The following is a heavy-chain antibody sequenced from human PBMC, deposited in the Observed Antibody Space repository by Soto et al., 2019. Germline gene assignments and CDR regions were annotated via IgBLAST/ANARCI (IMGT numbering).Heavy chain of an antibody. V-gene: IGHV4-31*03. Sequence: SETLSLTCTVSGGSISSGGYYWSWIRQHPGKGLEWIGYIYYSGSTYYNPSLKSRVTISVDTSKNQFSLKLSSVTAADTAVYYCARVKAAAGNIDYWGQGTLVTVSS. CDR3: ARVKAAAGNIDY. J-gene: IGHJ4*02. CDR1: GGSISSGGYY. CDR2: IYYSGST. D-gene: IGHD6-13*01.